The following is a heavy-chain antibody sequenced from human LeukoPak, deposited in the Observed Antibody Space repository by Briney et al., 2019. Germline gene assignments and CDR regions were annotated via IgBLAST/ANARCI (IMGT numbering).Heavy chain of an antibody. J-gene: IGHJ4*02. CDR1: GGSISSANYY. Sequence: SETLSLTCTVSGGSISSANYYWGWIRQPPGKGLEWIGSVYNSGSTYYNPSLKSRVIVSLAMSQNQFSLKLSSVTAADTAVYYCARHPHQQVVGATTVLYYFDYWGQGTLVTVSS. CDR2: VYNSGST. V-gene: IGHV4-39*01. D-gene: IGHD1-26*01. CDR3: ARHPHQQVVGATTVLYYFDY.